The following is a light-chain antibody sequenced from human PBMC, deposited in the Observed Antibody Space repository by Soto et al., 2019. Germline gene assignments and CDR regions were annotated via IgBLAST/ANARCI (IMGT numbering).Light chain of an antibody. CDR2: GAS. CDR1: QNIANY. CDR3: QQSFSSQWT. Sequence: DIQMTQSPSSLSASVGDRVSITCRASQNIANYLSWYQQKPGKAPMLLIYGASTLQGGVPSRFSGTGSGTDFTLTIDSLEPEDFATYYCQQSFSSQWTFGQGTKLDIK. J-gene: IGKJ1*01. V-gene: IGKV1-39*01.